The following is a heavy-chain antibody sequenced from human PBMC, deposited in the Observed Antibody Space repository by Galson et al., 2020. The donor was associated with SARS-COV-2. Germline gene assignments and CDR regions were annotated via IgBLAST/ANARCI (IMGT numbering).Heavy chain of an antibody. CDR1: GGSISSRIYF. V-gene: IGHV4-39*01. CDR3: ARHGRGELLFPFDY. D-gene: IGHD1-26*01. CDR2: TYDSGST. J-gene: IGHJ4*02. Sequence: SETLSLTCTVSGGSISSRIYFWGWIRQPPGKGLQWIGTTYDSGSTYYDPSLKSRLTISVDTSKNQFSLKLSSVTAADTAVYYCARHGRGELLFPFDYWGQGILVTVSS.